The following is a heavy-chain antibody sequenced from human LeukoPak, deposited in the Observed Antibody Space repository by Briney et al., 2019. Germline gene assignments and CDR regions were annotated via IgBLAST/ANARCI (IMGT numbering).Heavy chain of an antibody. D-gene: IGHD5-18*01. CDR1: GYTFTGYY. V-gene: IGHV1-2*02. CDR2: INPNSGGT. CDR3: ARGSYGYYDY. Sequence: GASVKVSCKASGYTFTGYYMHWVRQAPGQGLEWMGWINPNSGGTNYAQKFQGRVTITADESTSTAYMELSSLRSEDTAVYYCARGSYGYYDYWGQGTLVTVSS. J-gene: IGHJ4*02.